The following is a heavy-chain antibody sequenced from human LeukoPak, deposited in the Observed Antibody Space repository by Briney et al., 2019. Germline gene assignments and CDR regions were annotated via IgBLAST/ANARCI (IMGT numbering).Heavy chain of an antibody. CDR1: GGSISSSAYH. D-gene: IGHD2-15*01. CDR2: INYGGNT. Sequence: PSETLSLTCTVSGGSISSSAYHWGWIRQPPGKGLEWIGTINYGGNTYYNLSLKSRVIIFLDTSKNQFSLKLSSVTAADTAVYYCARDCRWFFYYMDVWGKGTTVTVSS. V-gene: IGHV4-39*07. CDR3: ARDCRWFFYYMDV. J-gene: IGHJ6*03.